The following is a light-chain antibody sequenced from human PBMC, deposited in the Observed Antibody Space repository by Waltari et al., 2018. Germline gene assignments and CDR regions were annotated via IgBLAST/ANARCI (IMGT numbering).Light chain of an antibody. CDR3: QQYNSYPYS. J-gene: IGKJ2*03. V-gene: IGKV1-5*03. CDR1: QSISSW. CDR2: KAS. Sequence: DIQMTQSPSTLSASVGDRVTIACRASQSISSWLAWYQQKPGKAPKLLIYKASSLESGVPSRFSGSGSGTEFTLTISSLQPDDFATYYCQQYNSYPYSFGQGTKLEIK.